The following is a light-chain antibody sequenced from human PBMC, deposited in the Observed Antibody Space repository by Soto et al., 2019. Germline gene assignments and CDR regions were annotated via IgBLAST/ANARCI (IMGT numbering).Light chain of an antibody. CDR1: QAINNY. CDR3: LQHKSYPIT. V-gene: IGKV1-17*03. CDR2: TAS. Sequence: DIQMTQSPSAMSASVGGRVTITCRASQAINNYLAWFQQKPGKVPKRLIYTASSLQSGVPSRFSGSGSGTEFTLTISSLQPEDSATYYCLQHKSYPITFGQGTRLEIK. J-gene: IGKJ5*01.